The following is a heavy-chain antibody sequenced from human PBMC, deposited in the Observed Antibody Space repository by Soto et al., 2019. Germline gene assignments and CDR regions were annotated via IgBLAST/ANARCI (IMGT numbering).Heavy chain of an antibody. CDR3: ARGSWDDVSGHYYMDV. CDR1: GDSVSSNSAG. Sequence: PSQTLSVTCDISGDSVSSNSAGWNWIRQTPSRGLGWLGRTYYKSKWYYTYAASVKSRITVSPDTSKNQFSLQLTSVTPEDTAVYYCARGSWDDVSGHYYMDVWDKGTTVTVSS. V-gene: IGHV6-1*01. J-gene: IGHJ6*03. D-gene: IGHD1-1*01. CDR2: TYYKSKWYY.